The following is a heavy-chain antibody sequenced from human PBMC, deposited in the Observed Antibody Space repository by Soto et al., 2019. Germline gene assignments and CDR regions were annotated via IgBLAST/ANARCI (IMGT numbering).Heavy chain of an antibody. Sequence: GGSLRLSCAASGFTFSSCWMHWVRQAPGKGLVWVSRINSDGSSTSYADSVKGRFTISRDNAKNTLYLQMNSLRAEDTAVYYCANHPGYCSGGSCYDDWGQGTRVTVSS. CDR2: INSDGSST. D-gene: IGHD2-15*01. CDR1: GFTFSSCW. V-gene: IGHV3-74*01. J-gene: IGHJ4*02. CDR3: ANHPGYCSGGSCYDD.